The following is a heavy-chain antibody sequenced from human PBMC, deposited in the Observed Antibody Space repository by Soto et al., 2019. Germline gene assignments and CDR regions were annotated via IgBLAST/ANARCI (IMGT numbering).Heavy chain of an antibody. CDR2: IYYSGST. D-gene: IGHD3-3*01. CDR3: ARAEYYDFWSGYFPGSGGMDV. Sequence: QVQLQESGPGLVKPSETLSLTCTVSGGSISSYYWSWIRQPPGKGLEWIGYIYYSGSTNYNPSLQSRVTITVDTSKNQFSLKLSSVTAADTAVYYCARAEYYDFWSGYFPGSGGMDVWGQGTTVTVSS. CDR1: GGSISSYY. J-gene: IGHJ6*02. V-gene: IGHV4-59*01.